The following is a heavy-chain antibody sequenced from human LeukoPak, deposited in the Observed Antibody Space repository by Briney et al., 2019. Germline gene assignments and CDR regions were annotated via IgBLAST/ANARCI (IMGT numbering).Heavy chain of an antibody. Sequence: GGSLRLSCAVSGLTFRSYWMSWVRQAPGKGLEWAANINQAGSEKYFVDSVRGRFTISRDNAENSLHLQMDTLRTEDTAVYYCARERDGRFFDYWGQGTLVTVSS. J-gene: IGHJ4*02. CDR3: ARERDGRFFDY. D-gene: IGHD5-24*01. CDR2: INQAGSEK. CDR1: GLTFRSYW. V-gene: IGHV3-7*01.